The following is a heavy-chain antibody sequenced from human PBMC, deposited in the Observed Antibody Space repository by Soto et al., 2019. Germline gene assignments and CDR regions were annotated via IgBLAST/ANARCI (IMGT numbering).Heavy chain of an antibody. V-gene: IGHV3-9*01. Sequence: EVQLVESGGGLVQPGRSLRLSCAASGFTFDNYAMHWVRQAPGKGLEWVSGISWNSGRLDYAGSVKVRFTISRDNAKNSLYLQMNSLTAEDTAFYYCAKDMGYCTSASCSYYYYGMDVWGQGTTVTVSS. CDR2: ISWNSGRL. CDR3: AKDMGYCTSASCSYYYYGMDV. CDR1: GFTFDNYA. J-gene: IGHJ6*02. D-gene: IGHD2-2*01.